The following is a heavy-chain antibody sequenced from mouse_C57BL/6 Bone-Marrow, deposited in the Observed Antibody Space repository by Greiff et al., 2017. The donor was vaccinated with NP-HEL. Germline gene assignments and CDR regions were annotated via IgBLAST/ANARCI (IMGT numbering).Heavy chain of an antibody. CDR1: GYTFTSYT. V-gene: IGHV1-4*01. J-gene: IGHJ1*03. CDR3: ARRGGYYYGSSYGWYFDV. CDR2: INPSSGYT. Sequence: QVQLQQSGAELARPGASVKMSCKASGYTFTSYTMHWVQQRPGQGLEWIGYINPSSGYTKYNQKFKDTATLTADKSSSTAYMQLSSLTSEDSAVYYCARRGGYYYGSSYGWYFDVWGTGTTVTVSS. D-gene: IGHD1-1*01.